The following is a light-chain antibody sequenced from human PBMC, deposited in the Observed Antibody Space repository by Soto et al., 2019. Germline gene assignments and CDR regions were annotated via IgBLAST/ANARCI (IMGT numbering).Light chain of an antibody. CDR1: QSISKY. V-gene: IGKV1-39*01. CDR3: QQAYDIPRT. J-gene: IGKJ1*01. CDR2: STS. Sequence: DIQMTQSPSSLSASVGDRVTLTCRATQSISKYLNWYQQKPGKAPNLLIYSTSTLQSGVPSRFSGSGSGTDFTLTINRLQPEDFATYYCQQAYDIPRTFGQGTKVDIK.